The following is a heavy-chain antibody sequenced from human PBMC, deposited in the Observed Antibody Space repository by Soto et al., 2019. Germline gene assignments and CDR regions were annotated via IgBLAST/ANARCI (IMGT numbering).Heavy chain of an antibody. CDR2: IGKSGDT. V-gene: IGHV3-13*04. CDR3: ARGVYGSGSQHTHNWFDP. CDR1: GFTFSSYD. Sequence: EVPLVESGGGLVQPGGSLRLSCAASGFTFSSYDMHWVRQATGKGLEWVSAIGKSGDTYYSDSVKGRFTISRENAKNSLYLKMDSLRAGDTAVYYCARGVYGSGSQHTHNWFDPWGQGTLVTVSS. J-gene: IGHJ5*02. D-gene: IGHD3-10*01.